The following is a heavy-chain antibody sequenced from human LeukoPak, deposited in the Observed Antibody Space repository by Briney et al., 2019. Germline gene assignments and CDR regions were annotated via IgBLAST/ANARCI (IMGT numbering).Heavy chain of an antibody. D-gene: IGHD1-14*01. J-gene: IGHJ3*02. CDR3: ASDAPDQTGAFDI. CDR1: GGSVGSGTFY. Sequence: PSETLSLTCTVSGGSVGSGTFYWSWIRQPPGKGLEWLGYIYYSGSTNYNPYLKSRVTISLDTSKNQFSLKLSSVTAADTAVYYCASDAPDQTGAFDIWGQGTMVTVSS. V-gene: IGHV4-61*01. CDR2: IYYSGST.